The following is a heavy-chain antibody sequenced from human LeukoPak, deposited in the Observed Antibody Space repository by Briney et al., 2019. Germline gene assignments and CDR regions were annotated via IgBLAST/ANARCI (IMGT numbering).Heavy chain of an antibody. D-gene: IGHD2-15*01. V-gene: IGHV3-11*06. Sequence: PGGSLRLSCAASGFTFSDYYMSWIRQAPGKGLEWVSYISSSSSYTNYADSVKGRFTISRDDAKNSLYLQMNSLRAEDTAVYYCAREVAASYYFDYWGQGTLVTVSS. J-gene: IGHJ4*02. CDR3: AREVAASYYFDY. CDR1: GFTFSDYY. CDR2: ISSSSSYT.